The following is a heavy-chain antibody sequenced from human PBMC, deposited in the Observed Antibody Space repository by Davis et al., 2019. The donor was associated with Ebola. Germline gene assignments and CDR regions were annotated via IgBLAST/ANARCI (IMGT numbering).Heavy chain of an antibody. CDR2: IYYSGST. CDR1: GGSVSSGSYY. V-gene: IGHV4-61*01. CDR3: ARSILSSGYDY. D-gene: IGHD3-22*01. J-gene: IGHJ4*02. Sequence: MPSETLSLTCTVSGGSVSSGSYYWSWIRQPPGKGLEWIGYIYYSGSTNYNPSLKSRATISVDTSKNQFSLKLSSVTAADTAVYYCARSILSSGYDYWGQGTLVTVSS.